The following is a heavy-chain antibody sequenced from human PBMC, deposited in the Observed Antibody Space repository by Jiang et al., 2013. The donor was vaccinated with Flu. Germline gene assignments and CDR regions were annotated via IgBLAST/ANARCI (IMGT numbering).Heavy chain of an antibody. D-gene: IGHD4-17*01. Sequence: VLLKPSETLSLTCAVYGGSFSGYYWSWIRQPPGKGLEWIGEINHSGSTNYNPSLKSRVTISIDTSKNQFSLKLSSVTAADTAMYYCARYVYYGDYAFDYWGQGTLVTVSS. CDR1: GGSFSGYY. CDR2: INHSGST. J-gene: IGHJ4*02. V-gene: IGHV4-34*01. CDR3: ARYVYYGDYAFDY.